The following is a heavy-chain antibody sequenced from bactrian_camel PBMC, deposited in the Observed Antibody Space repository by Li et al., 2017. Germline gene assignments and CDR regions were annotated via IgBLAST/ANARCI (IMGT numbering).Heavy chain of an antibody. CDR2: ISSGGGTT. D-gene: IGHD1*01. CDR3: ATDPSERFPSFAY. CDR1: GFTFSSVW. Sequence: QVQLVESGGGLVQPGGSLRLSCAASGFTFSSVWMYWVRLAPGKGLEWVSTISSGGGTTYYTDSVKGRFTISKDNAKDTLYLQMNSLKPEDTAVYYCATDPSERFPSFAYWGQGTQVTVS. V-gene: IGHV3S1*01. J-gene: IGHJ4*01.